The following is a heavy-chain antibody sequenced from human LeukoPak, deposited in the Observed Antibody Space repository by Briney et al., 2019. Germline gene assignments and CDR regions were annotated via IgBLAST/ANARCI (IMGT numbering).Heavy chain of an antibody. Sequence: ASVKVSCKASGYTFTSYDINWVRQATGQGLEWMGWMNPNSGNTGYAQKFQGRVTITRNTSISTAYMELSSLRSDDTAVYYCARAYGYCSSTSCPPYYYYYMDVWGKGTTVTISS. CDR3: ARAYGYCSSTSCPPYYYYYMDV. J-gene: IGHJ6*03. D-gene: IGHD2-2*01. CDR1: GYTFTSYD. V-gene: IGHV1-8*03. CDR2: MNPNSGNT.